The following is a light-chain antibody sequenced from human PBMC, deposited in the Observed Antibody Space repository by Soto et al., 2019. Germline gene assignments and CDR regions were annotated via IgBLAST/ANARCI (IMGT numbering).Light chain of an antibody. V-gene: IGLV2-14*03. CDR3: SSYTSSGTWV. J-gene: IGLJ3*02. CDR1: SSDVGGYNH. CDR2: DVT. Sequence: QSALTQPASVSGSPGQSITISCTGTSSDVGGYNHVSWYQQHPGKVPKVMIYDVTNRPSGVSNRFSGSKSGNTASLTISGLQAEDEADYYRSSYTSSGTWVFGGGTKVTVL.